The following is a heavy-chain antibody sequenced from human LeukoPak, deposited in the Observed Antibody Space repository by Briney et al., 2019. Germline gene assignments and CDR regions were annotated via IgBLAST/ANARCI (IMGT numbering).Heavy chain of an antibody. CDR1: GGSISSGGYY. CDR3: ARVRDYFDY. D-gene: IGHD4-17*01. V-gene: IGHV4-30-2*01. CDR2: IYHSGST. J-gene: IGHJ4*02. Sequence: PSQTLSLTCTVSGGSISSGGYYWSWIRQPPGKDLEWIGYIYHSGSTYYDPSLKSRVTISVDRSKNQFSLKLSSVTAADTAVYYCARVRDYFDYWGQGTLVTVSS.